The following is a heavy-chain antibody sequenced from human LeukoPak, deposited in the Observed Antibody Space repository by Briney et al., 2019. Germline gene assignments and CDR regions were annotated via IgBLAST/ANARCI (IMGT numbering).Heavy chain of an antibody. CDR1: GFTFSSYG. V-gene: IGHV3-30*18. Sequence: GGSLRLSCAASGFTFSSYGMHWVRQAPGKGLEWVAVISYDGSNKYYADSVKGRFTISRDNSKNTLYLQMNSLRAEDTAVYYCAKDGEAVRGVIRPWDWGQGTLVTVSS. J-gene: IGHJ4*02. CDR3: AKDGEAVRGVIRPWD. D-gene: IGHD3-10*01. CDR2: ISYDGSNK.